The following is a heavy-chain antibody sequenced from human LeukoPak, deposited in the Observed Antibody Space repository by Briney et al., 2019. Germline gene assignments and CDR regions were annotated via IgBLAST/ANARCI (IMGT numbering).Heavy chain of an antibody. CDR3: ARGRRQLAARRDYYYYYMDV. J-gene: IGHJ6*03. V-gene: IGHV1-8*01. D-gene: IGHD6-6*01. CDR2: MNPNSGNT. Sequence: ASVKVSCKASGYTFTSYDINWVRQATGQGLEWMGWMNPNSGNTGYALKFQGRVTMTRNTSISTAYMELSSLRSEDTAVYYCARGRRQLAARRDYYYYYMDVWGKGTTVTVSS. CDR1: GYTFTSYD.